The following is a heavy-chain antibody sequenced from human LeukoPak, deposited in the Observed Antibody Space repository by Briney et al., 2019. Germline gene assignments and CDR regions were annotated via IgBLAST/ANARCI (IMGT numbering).Heavy chain of an antibody. CDR1: GGSISSSDYY. CDR2: IYYSGTT. CDR3: ARDERTFSSSWSPFDY. J-gene: IGHJ4*02. Sequence: SETLSLTCTVSGGSISSSDYYWGWIRQPPGTGLEWIGSIYYSGTTYYNPSLKSRVTISIDTSKNQFSLKVNSVTAADTALYYCARDERTFSSSWSPFDYWGQGTLVTVSS. V-gene: IGHV4-39*07. D-gene: IGHD6-13*01.